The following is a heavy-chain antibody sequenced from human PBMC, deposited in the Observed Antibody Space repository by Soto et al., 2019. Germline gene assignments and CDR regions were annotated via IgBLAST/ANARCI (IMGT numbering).Heavy chain of an antibody. CDR2: IYYTGST. J-gene: IGHJ4*02. CDR1: GGSISTYY. D-gene: IGHD3-22*01. CDR3: ARATYYYDRSGYLYYFAY. Sequence: SETLSLTCTVSGGSISTYYWTWIRQPPGKGLEWIGHIYYTGSTNYNPSLKSRVTVSVDTSKNQFSLKLSSVTAADTAVYYCARATYYYDRSGYLYYFAYWGQGTLVTVSS. V-gene: IGHV4-59*01.